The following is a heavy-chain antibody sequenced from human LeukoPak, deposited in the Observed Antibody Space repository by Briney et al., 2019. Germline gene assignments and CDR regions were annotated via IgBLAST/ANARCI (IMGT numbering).Heavy chain of an antibody. Sequence: GESLKISCAASGFTFSSYSMNWVRQAPGKGLEWVSSTSSSSSYIYYADSVKGRFTISRDNAKNSLYLQMNSLRAEDTAVYYCARGYYDSSGYYLRWFDPWGQGTLVTVSS. V-gene: IGHV3-21*01. J-gene: IGHJ5*02. CDR1: GFTFSSYS. D-gene: IGHD3-22*01. CDR2: TSSSSSYI. CDR3: ARGYYDSSGYYLRWFDP.